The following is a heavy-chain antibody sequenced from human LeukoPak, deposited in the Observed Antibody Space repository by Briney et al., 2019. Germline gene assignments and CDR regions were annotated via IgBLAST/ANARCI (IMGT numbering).Heavy chain of an antibody. V-gene: IGHV3-23*01. CDR3: ARGFEYYYYYYGMDV. CDR1: GFTFSSYA. D-gene: IGHD2/OR15-2a*01. J-gene: IGHJ6*02. Sequence: PGGSLRLSCAASGFTFSSYAMSWVRQDPGKGLEWVSAISGSGGSTYYADSVKGRFTISRDNAKNSLYLQMNSLRAEDTAVYYCARGFEYYYYYYGMDVWGQGTTVTVSS. CDR2: ISGSGGST.